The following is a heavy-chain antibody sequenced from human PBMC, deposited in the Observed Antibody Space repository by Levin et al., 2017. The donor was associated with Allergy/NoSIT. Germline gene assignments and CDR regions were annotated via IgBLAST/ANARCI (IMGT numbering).Heavy chain of an antibody. Sequence: GGSLRLSCAASGFTFSSYAMHWVRQAPGKGLEWVAVISYDGSNKYYADSVKGRFTISRDNSKNTLYLQMNSLRAEDTAVYYCARDQGWGSGRFQTLDYWGQGTLVTVSS. V-gene: IGHV3-30-3*01. J-gene: IGHJ4*02. CDR1: GFTFSSYA. D-gene: IGHD3-10*01. CDR2: ISYDGSNK. CDR3: ARDQGWGSGRFQTLDY.